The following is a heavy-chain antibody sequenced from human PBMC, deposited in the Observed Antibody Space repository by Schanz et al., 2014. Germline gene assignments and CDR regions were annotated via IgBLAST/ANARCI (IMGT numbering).Heavy chain of an antibody. D-gene: IGHD2-15*01. CDR2: MNESHSTI. Sequence: EVQLLESGGGVVQPGRSLRLSCAASGFTFSSHWMHWVRQARGKGLEWVSAMNESHSTIYYADSVRGRFTISRDNSKNTLFLQMNSLRTEDTAVYYCARLDPYCRSGTCSRAFDFWGQGTLVTVSS. V-gene: IGHV3-66*02. J-gene: IGHJ4*02. CDR1: GFTFSSHW. CDR3: ARLDPYCRSGTCSRAFDF.